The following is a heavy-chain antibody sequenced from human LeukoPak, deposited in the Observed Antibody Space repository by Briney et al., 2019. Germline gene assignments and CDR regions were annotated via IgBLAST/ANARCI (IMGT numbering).Heavy chain of an antibody. V-gene: IGHV3-21*01. Sequence: GGSLRLSCAASGFTFSSYSMNWVRQAPGKGLEWVSSISSSSSYIDYADSVKGRFTISRDNAKNSLYLQMNSLRAEDTAVYYCARGNGDSIYYYYYYMDVWGKGTTVTISS. D-gene: IGHD4-17*01. CDR2: ISSSSSYI. CDR3: ARGNGDSIYYYYYYMDV. J-gene: IGHJ6*03. CDR1: GFTFSSYS.